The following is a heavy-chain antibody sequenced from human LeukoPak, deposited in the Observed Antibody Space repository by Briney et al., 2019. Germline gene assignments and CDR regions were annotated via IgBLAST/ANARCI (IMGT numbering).Heavy chain of an antibody. J-gene: IGHJ5*02. CDR2: ISGSGGST. Sequence: PGGSLRLSCAASGFTFSSYAMSWVRQAPGKGLEWVSAISGSGGSTYYADSVKGRFTISRDNSKNTLYLQMNSLRAEDTAVYYCAKDVRKDIVVVVAATDWFDPWGQGTLVTVSS. V-gene: IGHV3-23*01. CDR3: AKDVRKDIVVVVAATDWFDP. D-gene: IGHD2-15*01. CDR1: GFTFSSYA.